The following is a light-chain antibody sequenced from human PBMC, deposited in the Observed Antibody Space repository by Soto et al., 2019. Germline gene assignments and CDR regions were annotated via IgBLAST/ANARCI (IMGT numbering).Light chain of an antibody. V-gene: IGKV1-39*01. CDR3: QQSYITPLT. CDR2: VAS. J-gene: IGKJ2*01. CDR1: QTINTY. Sequence: DIQMTQSPSSLSAAVGDRVTITCRASQTINTYLTWYQQKPGTAPKLLIFVASSLQSGVPSRFSGSGSGTDFTLTISSLQPEDFATYYCQQSYITPLTFGQGTKLEIK.